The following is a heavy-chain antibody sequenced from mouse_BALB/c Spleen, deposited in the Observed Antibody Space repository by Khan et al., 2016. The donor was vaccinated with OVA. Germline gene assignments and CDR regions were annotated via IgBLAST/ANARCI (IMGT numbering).Heavy chain of an antibody. Sequence: VQLKQSGPELVKPGASVKVSCKASGYSFTDYNIFWVKQSHGKSLEWIGYIDPYNGGTSYNQKFEGKATLTVDKSSSTAFMHLSSLTSEDSAVLSCARTDYYGSSYYFDYWGQGTTLTGSS. CDR3: ARTDYYGSSYYFDY. D-gene: IGHD1-1*01. CDR1: GYSFTDYN. V-gene: IGHV1S135*01. J-gene: IGHJ2*01. CDR2: IDPYNGGT.